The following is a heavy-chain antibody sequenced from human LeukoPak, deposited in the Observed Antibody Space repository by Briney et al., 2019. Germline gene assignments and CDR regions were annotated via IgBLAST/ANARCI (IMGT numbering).Heavy chain of an antibody. CDR1: GGSISSSNW. CDR2: IYHSGST. J-gene: IGHJ5*02. CDR3: ARGGYYGSGNDFRFDP. D-gene: IGHD3-10*01. Sequence: SGTLSLTCAVSGGSISSSNWWSWVRQPPGKGLEWIGEIYHSGSTNYNPSLKSRVTISVDKSKNQFSLKLKSVTAADTAVYYCARGGYYGSGNDFRFDPWGQGTLVTVSS. V-gene: IGHV4-4*02.